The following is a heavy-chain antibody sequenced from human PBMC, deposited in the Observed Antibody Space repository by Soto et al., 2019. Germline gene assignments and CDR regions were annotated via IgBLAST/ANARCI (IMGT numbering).Heavy chain of an antibody. CDR2: ISYDGSNK. Sequence: GGSLRLSCAASGFTFSSYGMHWVRQAPGKGLEWVAVISYDGSNKYYADSVKGRFTISRDNSKNTLYLQMNSLRAEDTAVYYCAKGGYSGYFDYWGQGTLVTVSS. V-gene: IGHV3-30*18. CDR3: AKGGYSGYFDY. J-gene: IGHJ4*02. D-gene: IGHD5-12*01. CDR1: GFTFSSYG.